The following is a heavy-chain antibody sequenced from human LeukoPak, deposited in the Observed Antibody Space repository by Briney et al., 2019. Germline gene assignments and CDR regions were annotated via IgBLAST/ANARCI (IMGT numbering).Heavy chain of an antibody. V-gene: IGHV4-59*01. J-gene: IGHJ4*02. CDR3: ASSGEGMEAFDY. CDR2: IYYSGST. Sequence: SETPSLTCTVSGGSISSYYWSWIRQPPGKGLEWIGYIYYSGSTNYNPSLKSRVTISVDTSKNQFSLKLSSVTAADTAVYYCASSGEGMEAFDYWGQGTLVTVSS. CDR1: GGSISSYY. D-gene: IGHD3-10*01.